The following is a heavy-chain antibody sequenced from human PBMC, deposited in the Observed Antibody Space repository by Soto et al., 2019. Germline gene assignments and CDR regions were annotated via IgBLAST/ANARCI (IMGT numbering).Heavy chain of an antibody. CDR3: VLSYTVTTDY. CDR1: GLTFSSYW. D-gene: IGHD4-17*01. V-gene: IGHV3-74*01. J-gene: IGHJ4*01. Sequence: EVQLVESGGGLVQPGGSLRLSCAASGLTFSSYWMHWVRQAPGKGLVWVSRINSDGSSTNYADSVKGRFTISRDNAKNTLYLQMNSLRAEDTAVYYCVLSYTVTTDYWGQEPWSPSPQ. CDR2: INSDGSST.